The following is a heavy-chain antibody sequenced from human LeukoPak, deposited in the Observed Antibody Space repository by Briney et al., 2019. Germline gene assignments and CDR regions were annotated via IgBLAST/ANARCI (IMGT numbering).Heavy chain of an antibody. V-gene: IGHV4-31*02. CDR2: YYTGST. D-gene: IGHD6-13*01. J-gene: IGHJ4*02. CDR3: ARAGSHPQTYSSSLDY. Sequence: YYTGSTYYNPSLKSRITISVDTSKNQFSLRLSSVTAADTAVYYCARAGSHPQTYSSSLDYWGQGTLVTVSS.